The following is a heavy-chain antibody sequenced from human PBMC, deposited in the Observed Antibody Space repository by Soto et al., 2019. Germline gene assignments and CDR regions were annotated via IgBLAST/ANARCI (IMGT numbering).Heavy chain of an antibody. V-gene: IGHV4-39*01. CDR2: IYYSGNI. CDR1: GGSISSYY. D-gene: IGHD3-10*01. Sequence: SETLSLTCTVSGGSISSYYWGWIRQPPGKGLEWIGTIYYSGNIYNNPSLRSRVTISMDTSKNQFSLRLTSVTAADTAVYYCARHTDCGSGSSCLGSDNMDTDAFDIWGQGAMVTVSS. CDR3: ARHTDCGSGSSCLGSDNMDTDAFDI. J-gene: IGHJ3*02.